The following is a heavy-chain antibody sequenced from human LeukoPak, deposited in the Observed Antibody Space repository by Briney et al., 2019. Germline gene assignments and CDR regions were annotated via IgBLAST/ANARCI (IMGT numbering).Heavy chain of an antibody. CDR1: GASISSSNYH. D-gene: IGHD3-10*01. V-gene: IGHV4-39*07. CDR2: IYSSGNT. J-gene: IGHJ5*01. CDR3: AKSGNWFDS. Sequence: SETLSLTCAVSGASISSSNYHWGWVRQSPGTGLEWIGNIYSSGNTYYNASLKSRLTMSVDTSKNQFSLKMSSVTAADTAVYYCAKSGNWFDSWGQGTLVTVSS.